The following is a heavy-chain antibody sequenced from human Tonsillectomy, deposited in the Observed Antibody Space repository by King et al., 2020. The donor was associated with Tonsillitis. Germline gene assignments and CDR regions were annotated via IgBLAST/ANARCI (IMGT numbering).Heavy chain of an antibody. V-gene: IGHV1-69*01. CDR1: GGTFSSYA. CDR2: IIPIFGTA. Sequence: VQLVQSGAEVKKPGSSVKVSCKASGGTFSSYAISWVRQAPGQGLEWMGGIIPIFGTANYEQKFQGRVTITADESTSTAYMELSSLRSEDTAVYYCARDRVTMVRGALNAFDIWGQGKMVTVSS. J-gene: IGHJ3*02. CDR3: ARDRVTMVRGALNAFDI. D-gene: IGHD3-10*01.